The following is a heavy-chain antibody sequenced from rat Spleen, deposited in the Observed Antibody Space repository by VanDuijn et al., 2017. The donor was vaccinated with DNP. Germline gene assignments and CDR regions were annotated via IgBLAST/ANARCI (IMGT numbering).Heavy chain of an antibody. CDR2: ISYNGGTP. CDR3: ARHMATEGPFFDY. J-gene: IGHJ2*01. CDR1: GFTFSDYY. Sequence: EVQLVESGGDLVQPGRSLKISCAVSGFTFSDYYMAWVRQAPAKGLEWVATISYNGGTPYYRDSVKGRFTISRDNAKSTLYLQMDSLRSEDTATYYCARHMATEGPFFDYWGQGVMVTVSS. V-gene: IGHV5-29*01. D-gene: IGHD1-11*01.